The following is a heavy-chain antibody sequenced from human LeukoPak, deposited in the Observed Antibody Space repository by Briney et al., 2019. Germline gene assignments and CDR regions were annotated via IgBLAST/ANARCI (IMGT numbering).Heavy chain of an antibody. Sequence: PSETLSLTCTVSGGSISSSSYYWGWIRQPPGKGLEWIGSIYYSGSTYYNPSLKSRVTISVDTSKNQFSLKLSSVTAADTAVYYCAKRMGFDYDFSPIPYYYYMDVWGKGTTVTVSS. V-gene: IGHV4-39*01. CDR1: GGSISSSSYY. J-gene: IGHJ6*03. CDR3: AKRMGFDYDFSPIPYYYYMDV. D-gene: IGHD3-3*01. CDR2: IYYSGST.